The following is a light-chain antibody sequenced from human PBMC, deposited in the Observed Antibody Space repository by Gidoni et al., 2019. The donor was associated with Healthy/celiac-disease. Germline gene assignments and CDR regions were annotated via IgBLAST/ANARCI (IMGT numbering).Light chain of an antibody. CDR1: QSVSSN. J-gene: IGKJ4*01. CDR2: GAS. Sequence: SSRASQSVSSNLAWYQQKPGQAPRLLIYGASTRATGIPARFSGSGSGTEFTLTISSLQSEDFAVYYCQQYNNWPPLTFGGGTKVEIK. V-gene: IGKV3-15*01. CDR3: QQYNNWPPLT.